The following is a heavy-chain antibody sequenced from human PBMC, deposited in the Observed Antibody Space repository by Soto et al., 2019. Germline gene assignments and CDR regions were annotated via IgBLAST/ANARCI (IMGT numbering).Heavy chain of an antibody. Sequence: GGSLRLSCAASGFTFSSYGMNWVRQAPGKGLEWVAVISYDGSNKYYADSVKGRFTISTDNSKNPLYLQMNSLRAQDTAVYYCAKDLYDILTGSDYGKDVWGQGTTVAVSS. V-gene: IGHV3-30*18. J-gene: IGHJ6*02. CDR3: AKDLYDILTGSDYGKDV. D-gene: IGHD3-9*01. CDR2: ISYDGSNK. CDR1: GFTFSSYG.